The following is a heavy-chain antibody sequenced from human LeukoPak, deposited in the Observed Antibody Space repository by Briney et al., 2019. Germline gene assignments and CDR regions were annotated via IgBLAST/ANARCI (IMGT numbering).Heavy chain of an antibody. J-gene: IGHJ6*03. D-gene: IGHD5-18*01. CDR2: INHSGST. Sequence: SETLSLTCAVYGGSFSGYYWSWIRQPPGKGLEWIGEINHSGSTNYNPSLKSRVTISVDTPKNQFSLKLSSVTAADTAVYYCARRKGDGRVYSYGRKYYHYYMDVWGKGTTVTVSS. CDR1: GGSFSGYY. V-gene: IGHV4-34*01. CDR3: ARRKGDGRVYSYGRKYYHYYMDV.